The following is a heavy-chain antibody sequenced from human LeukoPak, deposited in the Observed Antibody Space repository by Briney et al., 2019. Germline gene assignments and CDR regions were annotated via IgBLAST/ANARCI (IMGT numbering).Heavy chain of an antibody. V-gene: IGHV3-23*01. CDR3: ARLQNYDSSGYRDVLRAYFDY. Sequence: PGGSLRLSCAASGFTFSSYAMSWVRQAPGKGLEWVSIINGAGDATYYADSVKGRFAISRDNSKNTLYLQINSLRVEDTAVYYCARLQNYDSSGYRDVLRAYFDYWGQGTLVTVSS. CDR1: GFTFSSYA. D-gene: IGHD3-22*01. CDR2: INGAGDAT. J-gene: IGHJ4*02.